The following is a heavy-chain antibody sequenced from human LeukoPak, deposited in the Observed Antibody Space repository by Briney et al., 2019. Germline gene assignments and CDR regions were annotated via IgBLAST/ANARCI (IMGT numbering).Heavy chain of an antibody. CDR3: ARDGSGGHYYFDY. Sequence: SETLSLTCAVYGGSFSGYYWSWIRQPPGKGLEWIGEINHSGSTNYNPSLKSRVTISVDTSKNQFSLKLSSVTAADTAVYYCARDGSGGHYYFDYWGQGTLVTVSS. CDR1: GGSFSGYY. J-gene: IGHJ4*02. CDR2: INHSGST. D-gene: IGHD6-19*01. V-gene: IGHV4-34*01.